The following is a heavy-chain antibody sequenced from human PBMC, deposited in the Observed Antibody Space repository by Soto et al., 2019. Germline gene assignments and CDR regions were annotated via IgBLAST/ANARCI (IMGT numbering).Heavy chain of an antibody. J-gene: IGHJ3*02. V-gene: IGHV3-33*01. CDR2: IWYDGSNK. CDR1: GFTFSSYG. D-gene: IGHD1-26*01. CDR3: ASCTQWELLHAFDI. Sequence: GGSLRLSCAASGFTFSSYGMHWVRQAPGKGLEWVAVIWYDGSNKYYADSVKGRFTISRDNSKNTLYLQMNSLRAEDTAVYYCASCTQWELLHAFDIWGQGTMVTVSS.